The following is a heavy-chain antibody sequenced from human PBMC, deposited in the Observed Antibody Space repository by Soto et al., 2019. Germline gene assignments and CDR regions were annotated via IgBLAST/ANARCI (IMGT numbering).Heavy chain of an antibody. CDR2: ISGSGDST. J-gene: IGHJ4*02. Sequence: EVQLLDSGGGLVQPGGSLRLSCAASGFTFSTYAMSWVRQAPGKGLEWVSTISGSGDSTYYANSVKGRFTISRDNSRNTLDLQKNSLRVEDTAVYYCAKGGEGSCSKTSCLYFSDYWGQGTLVTVSS. V-gene: IGHV3-23*01. D-gene: IGHD2-2*01. CDR1: GFTFSTYA. CDR3: AKGGEGSCSKTSCLYFSDY.